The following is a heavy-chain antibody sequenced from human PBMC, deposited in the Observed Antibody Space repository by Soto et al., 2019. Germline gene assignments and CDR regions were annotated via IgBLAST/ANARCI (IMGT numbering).Heavy chain of an antibody. J-gene: IGHJ6*02. D-gene: IGHD2-8*02. CDR3: AKSTGGTANGMGV. CDR1: GFSFDDYA. V-gene: IGHV3-9*01. CDR2: ISWNSGTI. Sequence: ESGGGLVQPGRSLRLSCAASGFSFDDYAMHWVRQAPGKGLEWVSGISWNSGTIGYADSVKGRFTISRDNAKNSLYLQMNSLRAEDTALYYCAKSTGGTANGMGVWGQGTTFTVSS.